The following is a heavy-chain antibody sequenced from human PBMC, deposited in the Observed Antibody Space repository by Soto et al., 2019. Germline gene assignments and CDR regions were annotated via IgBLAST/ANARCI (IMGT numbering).Heavy chain of an antibody. CDR3: TTTAFLEWLLGALKY. V-gene: IGHV3-15*01. D-gene: IGHD3-3*01. CDR1: GFTFSNAW. J-gene: IGHJ4*02. CDR2: IKSKTDGGTT. Sequence: GWSLRLSCAASGFTFSNAWMSWVRQAPGKGLEWVGRIKSKTDGGTTDYAAPVKGRFTISRDDSKNTLYLQMNSLKTEDTAVYYCTTTAFLEWLLGALKYWGQGTLVTVSS.